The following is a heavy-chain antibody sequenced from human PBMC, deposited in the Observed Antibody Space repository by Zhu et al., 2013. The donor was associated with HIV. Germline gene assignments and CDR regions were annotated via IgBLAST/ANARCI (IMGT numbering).Heavy chain of an antibody. CDR2: IIPIFGTA. CDR3: ARESRYCSSTSCYNTRGDWFDP. Sequence: QVQLVQSGAEVKKPGSSVKVSCKASGGTFSSYAISWVRQAPGQGLEWMGGIIPIFGTANYAQKFQGRVTITADESTSTAYMELSSLRSEDTAVYYCARESRYCSSTSCYNTRGDWFDPWGRGNPGHRLL. D-gene: IGHD2-2*01. V-gene: IGHV1-69*01. CDR1: GGTFSSYA. J-gene: IGHJ5*02.